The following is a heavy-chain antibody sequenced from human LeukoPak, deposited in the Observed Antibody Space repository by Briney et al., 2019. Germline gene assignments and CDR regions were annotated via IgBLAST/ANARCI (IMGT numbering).Heavy chain of an antibody. J-gene: IGHJ4*02. Sequence: GESLKISCKGSGYSFTSYWIGWVRQMPGKGLEWMGIIYPGDSDTRYSPSFQGQVTISADKSISTAYLQWSSLQASDTARYYRARALVAGDFRYWGQGTLVTVSS. CDR2: IYPGDSDT. V-gene: IGHV5-51*01. CDR1: GYSFTSYW. D-gene: IGHD7-27*01. CDR3: ARALVAGDFRY.